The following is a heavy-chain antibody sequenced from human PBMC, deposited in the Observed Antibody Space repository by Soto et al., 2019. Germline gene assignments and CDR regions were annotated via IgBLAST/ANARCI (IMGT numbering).Heavy chain of an antibody. Sequence: PGGSLRLSCAASGFTFSSYSMNWVRQAPGKGLEWVSSISSSSSYIYYADSVKGRFTISRDNAKNSLYLQMNSLRAEDTAVYYCARDLVTMIVGVITAVTDYGMDGWGQGTTVPVAS. CDR1: GFTFSSYS. CDR3: ARDLVTMIVGVITAVTDYGMDG. CDR2: ISSSSSYI. V-gene: IGHV3-21*01. J-gene: IGHJ6*02. D-gene: IGHD3-22*01.